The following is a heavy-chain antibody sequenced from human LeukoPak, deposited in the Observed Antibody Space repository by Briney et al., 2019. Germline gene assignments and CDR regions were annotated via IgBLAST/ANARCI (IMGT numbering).Heavy chain of an antibody. CDR3: ARPSPPGDGYNPPDH. Sequence: GGSLRLSCVVSGFNFDNFATHWVRQPLGKGLEWVAVISHDGRTKYYADSMKGRITISRDNSKNTLFLQMNNLRSEDTAVYFCARPSPPGDGYNPPDHWGQGTLVTVSS. D-gene: IGHD5-24*01. CDR2: ISHDGRTK. V-gene: IGHV3-30*04. CDR1: GFNFDNFA. J-gene: IGHJ4*02.